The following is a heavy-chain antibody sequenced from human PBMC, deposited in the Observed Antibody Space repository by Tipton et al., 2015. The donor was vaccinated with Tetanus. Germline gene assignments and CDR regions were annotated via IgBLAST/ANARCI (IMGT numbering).Heavy chain of an antibody. CDR2: IYHTGTT. CDR1: GDSISSGNYR. J-gene: IGHJ6*02. D-gene: IGHD6-25*01. V-gene: IGHV4-31*03. CDR3: ARDSRLFYAMDV. Sequence: LRLFCTVSGDSISSGNYRYNWIRQLPGKGLEWIGYIYHTGTTYYNPSFKSRVSISVDTSMSQFSLELNSVTAADTAVYYCARDSRLFYAMDVWGQGATVAVSS.